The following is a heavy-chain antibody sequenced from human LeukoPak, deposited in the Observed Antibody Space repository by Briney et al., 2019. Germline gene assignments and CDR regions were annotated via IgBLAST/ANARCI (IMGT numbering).Heavy chain of an antibody. D-gene: IGHD6-19*01. V-gene: IGHV4-38-2*02. CDR1: GYSISNGYY. Sequence: PSETLSLTCTVSGYSISNGYYWDWIRQPPGRGLEWIGNIYRSGSTSYNPSLKSRVTISVDTFKNQFSLKVNSVTAADTAVYYCARRHSSGWFYYWGQGTLVTVSS. J-gene: IGHJ4*02. CDR2: IYRSGST. CDR3: ARRHSSGWFYY.